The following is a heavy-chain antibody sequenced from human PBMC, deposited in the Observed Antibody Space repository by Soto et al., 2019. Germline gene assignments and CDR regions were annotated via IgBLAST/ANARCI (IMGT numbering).Heavy chain of an antibody. CDR1: GGSISSYY. V-gene: IGHV4-59*08. CDR3: ARQGSGSYYGVFDY. J-gene: IGHJ4*02. D-gene: IGHD1-26*01. CDR2: IYYSGST. Sequence: SETLSLTCTVSGGSISSYYWSWIRQPPGKGLEWIGYIYYSGSTNYNPSLKSRVTISVDTSKNQFSLKLSSVTAADTAVYYCARQGSGSYYGVFDYWGQGTLVTVSS.